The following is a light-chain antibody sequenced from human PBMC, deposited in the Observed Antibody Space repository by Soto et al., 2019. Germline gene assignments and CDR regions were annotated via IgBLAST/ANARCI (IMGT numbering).Light chain of an antibody. V-gene: IGKV3-15*01. Sequence: EILLTQSTCPLSLSAGERATLSCGASQSVNSNYLAWYHQKPRQAPRLPLYGASTRATGIPARFSGSGSGTEFTLTINSLQSEDFAVYYCQQRYRWPPITFGQGTRLEIK. CDR2: GAS. J-gene: IGKJ5*01. CDR3: QQRYRWPPIT. CDR1: QSVNSN.